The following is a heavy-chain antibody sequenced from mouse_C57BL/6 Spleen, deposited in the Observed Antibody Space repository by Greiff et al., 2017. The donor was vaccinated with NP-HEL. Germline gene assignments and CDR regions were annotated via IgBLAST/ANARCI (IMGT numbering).Heavy chain of an antibody. CDR1: GYTFTSYW. Sequence: QVQLQQSGAELAKPGASVKLSCKASGYTFTSYWMHWVKQRPGPGLAWIGYINPSSGYTKYNQTFKDKATLTADKSSSPAYIQLSSLTYEDSAVYYCASPSINLGSSYWYFDVWGTGTTVTVSS. CDR3: ASPSINLGSSYWYFDV. V-gene: IGHV1-7*01. J-gene: IGHJ1*03. CDR2: INPSSGYT. D-gene: IGHD1-1*01.